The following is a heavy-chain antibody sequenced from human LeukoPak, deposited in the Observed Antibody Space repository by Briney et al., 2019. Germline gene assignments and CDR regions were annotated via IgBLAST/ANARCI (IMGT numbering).Heavy chain of an antibody. V-gene: IGHV3-23*01. J-gene: IGHJ6*03. CDR3: ARDHGSGSYRNYYYYMDV. CDR2: ISGTGSST. Sequence: GRFLRLSCAASGFTFSSYGMSWVRQAAGKGLEWVSAISGTGSSTYYADSVEGRFTISRDNSKNTLHLQMNSLRAEDTAVYYCARDHGSGSYRNYYYYMDVWGKGTTVTISS. CDR1: GFTFSSYG. D-gene: IGHD3-10*01.